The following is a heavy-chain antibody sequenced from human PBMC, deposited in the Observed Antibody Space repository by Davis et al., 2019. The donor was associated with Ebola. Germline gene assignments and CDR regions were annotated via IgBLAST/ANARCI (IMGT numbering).Heavy chain of an antibody. CDR1: GYTFTSYG. CDR2: ISAYNGNT. Sequence: AASVKVSCKASGYTFTSYGISWVRQAPGQGLEWMGWISAYNGNTNYAQKLQGRVTMTTDTSTSTAYMELSSLRSEDTAMYYCAKDFSSSFHYYYGMDVWGQGTTVTVSS. J-gene: IGHJ6*02. V-gene: IGHV1-18*01. CDR3: AKDFSSSFHYYYGMDV. D-gene: IGHD6-6*01.